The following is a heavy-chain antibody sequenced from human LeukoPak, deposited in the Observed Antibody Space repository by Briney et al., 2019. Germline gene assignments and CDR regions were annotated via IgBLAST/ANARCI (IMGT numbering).Heavy chain of an antibody. V-gene: IGHV1-2*02. D-gene: IGHD3-16*01. J-gene: IGHJ4*02. CDR3: ARDGLRLGEFDVLAN. CDR1: GYTFTGYY. Sequence: ASVKVSCKASGYTFTGYYMHWVRQAPGQGLEWMGWINPNSGGTNYAQKFQGRVTMTRDTSISTAYMELSRLRSDDTAVYYCARDGLRLGEFDVLANWGQGTLVTVSS. CDR2: INPNSGGT.